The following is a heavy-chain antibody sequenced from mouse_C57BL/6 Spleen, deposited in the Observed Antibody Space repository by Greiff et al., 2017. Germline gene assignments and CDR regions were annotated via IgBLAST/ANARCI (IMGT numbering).Heavy chain of an antibody. CDR3: ARGLGRGSFDY. CDR1: GYTFTDYN. J-gene: IGHJ2*01. CDR2: INPNNGGT. Sequence: VQLKQSGPELVKPGASVKMSCKASGYTFTDYNMHWVKQSHGKSLEWIGYINPNNGGTSYNQKFKGKATLTVNKSSSTAYMELLSLTSEDSAVYYCARGLGRGSFDYWGQGTTLTVSS. V-gene: IGHV1-22*01. D-gene: IGHD4-1*01.